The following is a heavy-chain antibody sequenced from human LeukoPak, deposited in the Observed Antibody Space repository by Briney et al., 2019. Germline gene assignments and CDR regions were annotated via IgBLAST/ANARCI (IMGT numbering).Heavy chain of an antibody. J-gene: IGHJ4*02. CDR1: GGSISSSSYY. CDR3: ARGASYLPRDY. CDR2: IYHSGST. V-gene: IGHV4-39*07. Sequence: PSETLSLTCTVSGGSISSSSYYWGWIRQPPGKGLEWIANIYHSGSTYYNPSLKSRVTISVDTSKNQFSLKLSSVTAADTAVYYCARGASYLPRDYWGQGTLVTVSS. D-gene: IGHD1-26*01.